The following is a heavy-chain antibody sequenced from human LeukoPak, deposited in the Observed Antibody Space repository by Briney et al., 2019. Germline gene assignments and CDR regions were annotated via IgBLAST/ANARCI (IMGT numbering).Heavy chain of an antibody. D-gene: IGHD1-1*01. CDR3: ARSAAGTYY. J-gene: IGHJ4*02. CDR1: GFTFSSYL. CDR2: ISSSSSYK. Sequence: PGWSLRLSCAASGFTFSSYLMNGVRQAPGKGLEGVSSISSSSSYKYYTDSVKGRFTISRDNAKNSLYLQMNSLRAEDTAVYYCARSAAGTYYWGQGTLVTVSS. V-gene: IGHV3-21*01.